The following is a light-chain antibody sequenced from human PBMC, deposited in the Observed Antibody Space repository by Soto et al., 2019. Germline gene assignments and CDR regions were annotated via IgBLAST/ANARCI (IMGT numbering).Light chain of an antibody. CDR3: GTWDSSLSDVV. CDR1: SSNIGNNY. CDR2: DNN. V-gene: IGLV1-51*01. J-gene: IGLJ2*01. Sequence: QSVLTQPPSVSAAPGQKVTISCSGSSSNIGNNYVSWYQQLPGTAPKLLIYDNNKRPSGIPDRFSGSKSGTSATLGITGLQTGDEADYYCGTWDSSLSDVVFGGGTKLTVI.